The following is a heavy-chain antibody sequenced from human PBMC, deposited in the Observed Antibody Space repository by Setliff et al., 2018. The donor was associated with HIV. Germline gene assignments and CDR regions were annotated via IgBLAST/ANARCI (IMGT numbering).Heavy chain of an antibody. CDR2: IIPIFGTA. CDR3: ARAYYHDSSGYQGFDY. D-gene: IGHD3-22*01. CDR1: GGTFSSYA. J-gene: IGHJ4*02. Sequence: SVKVSCKASGGTFSSYAISWVRQAPGQGLEWMGGIIPIFGTANYAQKFQGRVTITTDESTSTAYMELSSLRSEDTAVYYCARAYYHDSSGYQGFDYWGRGTLVTVSS. V-gene: IGHV1-69*05.